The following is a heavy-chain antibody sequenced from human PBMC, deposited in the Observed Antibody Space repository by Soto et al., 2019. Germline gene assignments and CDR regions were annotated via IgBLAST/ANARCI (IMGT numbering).Heavy chain of an antibody. D-gene: IGHD2-15*01. CDR2: IYWDGDE. V-gene: IGHV2-5*02. CDR1: GFSVSTSGVG. CDR3: AHKGGRGAGMDV. Sequence: QITLKESGPPLVEPTQTLTLTCTFSGFSVSTSGVGVAWIRQPPGKALEWLALIYWDGDERYSPFLQSRVTISKDTSKNQVVLTMTNMDPVDTDTYYCAHKGGRGAGMDVWGQGTTVTVSS. J-gene: IGHJ6*02.